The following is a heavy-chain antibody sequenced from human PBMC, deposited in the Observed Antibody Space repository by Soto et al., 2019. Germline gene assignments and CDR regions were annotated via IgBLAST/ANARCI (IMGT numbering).Heavy chain of an antibody. V-gene: IGHV4-34*01. J-gene: IGHJ4*02. D-gene: IGHD4-17*01. CDR3: ARHGGYCFGS. Sequence: SETLSLTCAVYGGSFSGYYWSWIRQPPGKGLEWIGEINRSGSTNYNPSLKSRVTISVDKSKNQISLNLSSVTAADTAVYYCARHGGYCFGSWGQGTLVTVSS. CDR1: GGSFSGYY. CDR2: INRSGST.